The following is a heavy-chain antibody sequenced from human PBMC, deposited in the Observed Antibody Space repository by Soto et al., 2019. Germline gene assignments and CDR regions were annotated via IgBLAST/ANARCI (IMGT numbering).Heavy chain of an antibody. CDR2: IYSSGST. Sequence: SETLSLTCTVSGGSISGYYWTRIRQPAGKGLEYIGRIYSSGSTNFSPSLKSRVAMSVDTSQNQFSLKLTSMTAADTAIYYCARVQHSGGSYRWFDPWGQGTLVTVSS. V-gene: IGHV4-4*07. CDR1: GGSISGYY. D-gene: IGHD2-15*01. CDR3: ARVQHSGGSYRWFDP. J-gene: IGHJ5*02.